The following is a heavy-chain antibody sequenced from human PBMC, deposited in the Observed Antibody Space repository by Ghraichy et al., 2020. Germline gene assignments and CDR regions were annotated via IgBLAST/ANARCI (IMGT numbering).Heavy chain of an antibody. J-gene: IGHJ6*02. CDR3: TRARDDYYYYGMDV. Sequence: SETLSLTCDVSGDSINSTNWWSWVRQSPGKGLEWIGELYHSGSTNYKPSLKSRVTISIDKSKNQFSLKLTSVTAADTAVYYCTRARDDYYYYGMDVWGQGTTDTGS. CDR1: GDSINSTNW. V-gene: IGHV4-4*02. D-gene: IGHD5-24*01. CDR2: LYHSGST.